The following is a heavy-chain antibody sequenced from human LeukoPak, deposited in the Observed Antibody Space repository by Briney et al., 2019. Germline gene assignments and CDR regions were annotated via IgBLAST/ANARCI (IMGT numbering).Heavy chain of an antibody. CDR3: AKSVYDFWSGYRPLGY. J-gene: IGHJ4*02. Sequence: PGRSLRLSCAASGFTFSSYGMHWVRQAPGKGLEWVAVIWYDGSNKYYADSVKGRFTISRDNSKNTLYLQMNSLRAEDTAVYYCAKSVYDFWSGYRPLGYWGQGTLVTVSS. V-gene: IGHV3-33*06. CDR2: IWYDGSNK. CDR1: GFTFSSYG. D-gene: IGHD3-3*01.